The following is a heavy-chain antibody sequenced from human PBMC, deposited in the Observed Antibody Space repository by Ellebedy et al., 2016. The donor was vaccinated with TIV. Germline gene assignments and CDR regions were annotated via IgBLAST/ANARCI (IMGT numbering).Heavy chain of an antibody. CDR3: ASRRDGYNYDYYYGMDV. CDR2: IDPSDSYT. CDR1: GYSFTSYW. D-gene: IGHD5-24*01. J-gene: IGHJ6*02. V-gene: IGHV5-10-1*01. Sequence: GESLKISXKGSGYSFTSYWISWVRQMPGKGLEWMGRIDPSDSYTNYSPSFQGHVTISADKSISTAYLQWSSLKASDTAMYYCASRRDGYNYDYYYGMDVWGQGTTVTVSS.